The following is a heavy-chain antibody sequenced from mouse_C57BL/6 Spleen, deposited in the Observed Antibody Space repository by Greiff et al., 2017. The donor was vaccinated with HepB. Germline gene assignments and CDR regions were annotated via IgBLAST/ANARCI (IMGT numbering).Heavy chain of an antibody. CDR1: GFSLTSYG. D-gene: IGHD1-1*01. Sequence: VQLQQSGPGLVQPSQSLSITCTVSGFSLTSYGVHWVRQSPGKGLEWLGVIWRGGSTDYNAAFMSRLSITKDNSKSQVFFKMNSLQADDTAIYYCAKYYGSSYWYFDVWGTGTTVTVSS. CDR3: AKYYGSSYWYFDV. CDR2: IWRGGST. J-gene: IGHJ1*03. V-gene: IGHV2-5*01.